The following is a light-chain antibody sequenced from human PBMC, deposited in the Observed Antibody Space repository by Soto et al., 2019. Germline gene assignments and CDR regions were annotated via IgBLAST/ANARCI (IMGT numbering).Light chain of an antibody. CDR2: EVT. CDR3: SSYTISSTWV. Sequence: QSVLTQPASVSGSPGQSITISCTGTSNDVGIYNYVSWYQQHPGKAPKLMICEVTNRPSGVSDRFSGSKSDNTASLTISGLQAEDEADYYCSSYTISSTWVFGGGTKVTVL. CDR1: SNDVGIYNY. V-gene: IGLV2-14*01. J-gene: IGLJ3*02.